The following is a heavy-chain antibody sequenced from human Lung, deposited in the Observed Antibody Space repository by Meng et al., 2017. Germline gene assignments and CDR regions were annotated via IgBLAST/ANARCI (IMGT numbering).Heavy chain of an antibody. Sequence: LVQSGAEVKKPGASVKVSCKASGYTFADYWLPWVRRAPGQGLEWMGRINPKSGDTHYAQRFQGRVTMTGDTSISTAYMELSGLRSDDTAMYYCARDEDISAAGKLFGDYWGQGTLVTVSS. CDR3: ARDEDISAAGKLFGDY. CDR1: GYTFADYW. CDR2: INPKSGDT. J-gene: IGHJ4*02. V-gene: IGHV1-2*06. D-gene: IGHD6-13*01.